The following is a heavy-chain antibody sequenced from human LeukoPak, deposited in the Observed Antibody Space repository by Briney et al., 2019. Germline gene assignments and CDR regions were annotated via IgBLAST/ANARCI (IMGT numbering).Heavy chain of an antibody. Sequence: GGSLRLSCTASGFTFSSSWMSWVRQAPGKGLEWVANIQQDGREKYSVDSVKGRFTISRDNAKNSLYLQMNSLRAEDTALYYCARAIGQQLVPYYFDYWGQGTLVTVSS. CDR2: IQQDGREK. D-gene: IGHD6-13*01. CDR3: ARAIGQQLVPYYFDY. V-gene: IGHV3-7*03. J-gene: IGHJ4*02. CDR1: GFTFSSSW.